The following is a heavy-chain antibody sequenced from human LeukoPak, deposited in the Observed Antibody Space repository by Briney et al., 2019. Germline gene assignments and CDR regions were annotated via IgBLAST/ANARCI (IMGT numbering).Heavy chain of an antibody. V-gene: IGHV3-43*02. CDR1: GFTFDDYA. CDR3: AKDGSSLIADEYYYGMDV. CDR2: FSGDGGST. Sequence: PGGSLRLSCAASGFTFDDYAMHWVRQAPGKGLEWVSLFSGDGGSTYYADSVKGRFTISRDNSKNSLYLQMNSLRTEDTALYCCAKDGSSLIADEYYYGMDVWGQGTTVTVSS. J-gene: IGHJ6*02. D-gene: IGHD3-22*01.